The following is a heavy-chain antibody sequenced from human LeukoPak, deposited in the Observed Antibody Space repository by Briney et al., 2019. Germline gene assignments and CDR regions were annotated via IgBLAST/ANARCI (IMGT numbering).Heavy chain of an antibody. Sequence: GRSLRLSCAASGFTFSSYGMHWVRQAPGKGLEWVAVISYDGSNKYYADSVKGRFTISRDNSKNTLYLQMNSLRAEDTAVYYCAKDRQSHYYGMDVWGQGTTVTVSS. J-gene: IGHJ6*02. CDR1: GFTFSSYG. CDR3: AKDRQSHYYGMDV. CDR2: ISYDGSNK. V-gene: IGHV3-30*18.